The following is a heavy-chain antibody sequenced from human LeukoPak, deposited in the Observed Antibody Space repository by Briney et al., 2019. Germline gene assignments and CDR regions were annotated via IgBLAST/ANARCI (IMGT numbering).Heavy chain of an antibody. V-gene: IGHV4-34*01. CDR3: ARQYNNIVIGYHRRELYWYFDL. CDR1: GGSFSGYY. CDR2: INHSGST. Sequence: SETLSLTCAVYGGSFSGYYWSWIRQPPGKGLEWIGEINHSGSTNYNPSPKSRLTITVETTKNQSPLKLISGTAADTAVYYCARQYNNIVIGYHRRELYWYFDLWGRGTLVTVSS. J-gene: IGHJ2*01. D-gene: IGHD3-9*01.